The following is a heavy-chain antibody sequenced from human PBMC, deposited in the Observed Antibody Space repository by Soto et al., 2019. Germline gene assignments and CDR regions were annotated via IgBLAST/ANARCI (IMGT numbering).Heavy chain of an antibody. CDR2: IDPSDSYT. CDR1: GYSFTSYW. D-gene: IGHD3-10*01. J-gene: IGHJ4*02. Sequence: GESLKICCKGSGYSFTSYWISWVRQMPGKGLEWMGRIDPSDSYTNYSPSFQGHVTISADKSISTAYLQWSSLKASDTAMYYCARFRYYYGSGSYYLDYWGQGTLVTVSS. CDR3: ARFRYYYGSGSYYLDY. V-gene: IGHV5-10-1*01.